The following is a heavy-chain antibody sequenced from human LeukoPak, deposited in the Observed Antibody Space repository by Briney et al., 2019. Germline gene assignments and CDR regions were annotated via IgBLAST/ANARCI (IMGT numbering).Heavy chain of an antibody. J-gene: IGHJ4*02. Sequence: GESLKISCKGSGYSFTSYWIGWVRQMPGKGLEWMGIIYPGDSDTRYSPSFQGQVTISADKSISTAYLQWSSLKASDTAMYYCARLRSYRYCSSTSCPYYFDYWGQGTLVTVSS. D-gene: IGHD2-2*01. CDR2: IYPGDSDT. V-gene: IGHV5-51*01. CDR1: GYSFTSYW. CDR3: ARLRSYRYCSSTSCPYYFDY.